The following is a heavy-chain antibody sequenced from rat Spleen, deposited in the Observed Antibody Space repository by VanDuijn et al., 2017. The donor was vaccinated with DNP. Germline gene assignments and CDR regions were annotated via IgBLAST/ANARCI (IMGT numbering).Heavy chain of an antibody. V-gene: IGHV2S12*01. CDR3: TRATGY. Sequence: QVQLKESGPGLVQPSQTLSLTCTVSGFSLTSYGVSWVRQPPGKGLEWIAAISSGGSTYYNSALKSRLSISRDTSKSQVFLKMNSLQTEDTAIYFCTRATGYWGQGVMVTVSS. D-gene: IGHD5-1*01. J-gene: IGHJ2*01. CDR2: ISSGGST. CDR1: GFSLTSYG.